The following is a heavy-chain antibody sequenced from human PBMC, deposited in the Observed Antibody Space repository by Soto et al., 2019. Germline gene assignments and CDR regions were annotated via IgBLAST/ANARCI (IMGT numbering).Heavy chain of an antibody. CDR2: ISYDGSNK. Sequence: HPGGSLRLSCAASGFTFSSYGMHWVRQAPGKGLEWVAVISYDGSNKYYADSVKGRFTISRDNSKNTLYLQMNSLRAEDTAVYYCAKVLSGRSGYSLPPSYYYYGMDVWGQGTTVTVSS. CDR3: AKVLSGRSGYSLPPSYYYYGMDV. V-gene: IGHV3-30*18. D-gene: IGHD3-22*01. J-gene: IGHJ6*02. CDR1: GFTFSSYG.